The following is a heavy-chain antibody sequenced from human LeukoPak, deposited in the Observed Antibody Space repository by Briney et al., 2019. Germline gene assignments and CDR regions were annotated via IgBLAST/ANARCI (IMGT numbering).Heavy chain of an antibody. D-gene: IGHD3-22*01. CDR1: GFTFSSYA. CDR3: ARGDDSGYYDYFDY. CDR2: ISGSGGST. Sequence: GGSLRLSCAASGFTFSSYAMSWVRQAPGKGLEWVSAISGSGGSTYYADSVKGRFTISRDFSKNTVFLHMNSLRAEDTAMYYCARGDDSGYYDYFDYWGQGALVTVSS. J-gene: IGHJ4*02. V-gene: IGHV3-23*01.